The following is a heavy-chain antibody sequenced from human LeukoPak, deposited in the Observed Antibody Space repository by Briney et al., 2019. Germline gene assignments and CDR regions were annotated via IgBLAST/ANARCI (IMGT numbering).Heavy chain of an antibody. V-gene: IGHV4-31*03. CDR1: GGSISSAGYY. D-gene: IGHD3-22*01. CDR2: IYYSGTT. Sequence: SETLSLTCTVSGGSISSAGYYWSWIRQRPGKGLEWMGFIYYSGTTYYNPSLKSRVTISVDTSKNQFSLKLSSVTAADTAVYYCARDGYYYDSSGYLGAWGQGTLVTVSS. CDR3: ARDGYYYDSSGYLGA. J-gene: IGHJ5*02.